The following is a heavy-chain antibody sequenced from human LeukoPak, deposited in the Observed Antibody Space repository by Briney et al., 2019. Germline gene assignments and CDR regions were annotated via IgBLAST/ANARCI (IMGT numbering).Heavy chain of an antibody. CDR2: IYSGGST. CDR1: GFTVNSNY. Sequence: PGGSLRLSCAASGFTVNSNYMSWVRQAPWKGREWVSVIYSGGSTYYADSVKGRFTISRDNAKNSLYLQMNSLRAEDTAVYYCASYDSSGYYYFDYWGQGTLVTVSS. CDR3: ASYDSSGYYYFDY. J-gene: IGHJ4*02. V-gene: IGHV3-66*01. D-gene: IGHD3-22*01.